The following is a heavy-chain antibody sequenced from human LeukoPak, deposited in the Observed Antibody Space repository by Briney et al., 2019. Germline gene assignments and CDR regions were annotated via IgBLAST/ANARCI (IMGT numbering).Heavy chain of an antibody. Sequence: GESLKISCKGSGYRFTSYWIGWVRPMPGKGLEWMGIIYPGDSDTRYSPSFQGQVTISADKSISTAYLQWSSLKASDTAMYYCARHRSPTVTTRYFDLWGRGTLVTVSS. V-gene: IGHV5-51*01. CDR3: ARHRSPTVTTRYFDL. CDR1: GYRFTSYW. J-gene: IGHJ2*01. CDR2: IYPGDSDT. D-gene: IGHD4-17*01.